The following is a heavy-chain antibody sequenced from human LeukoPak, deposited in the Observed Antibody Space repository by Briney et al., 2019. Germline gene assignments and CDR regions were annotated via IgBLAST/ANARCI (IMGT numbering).Heavy chain of an antibody. CDR1: GFTLSNVW. CDR3: TTPRGIPN. V-gene: IGHV3-15*07. Sequence: GGSLRLSCAASGFTLSNVWMNWVRQAPGKGLEWVGRIKGKTDGGTTDYAAPVKGRFTISRDESETMIYLEMNSLKIEDTAVYYCTTPRGIPNWGQGTLVTVSS. CDR2: IKGKTDGGTT. J-gene: IGHJ4*02. D-gene: IGHD2-21*01.